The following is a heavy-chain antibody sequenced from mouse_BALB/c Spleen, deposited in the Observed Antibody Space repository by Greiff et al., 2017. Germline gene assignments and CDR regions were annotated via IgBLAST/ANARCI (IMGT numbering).Heavy chain of an antibody. Sequence: QVQLQQSGPELVKPGASVKMSCKASGYTFTSYWMHWVKQRPGQGLEWIGYINPSTGYTEYNQKFKDKATLTADKSSSTAYMQLSSLTSEDSAVYYCARGNGNYVFDYWGQGTTLTVSS. CDR2: INPSTGYT. J-gene: IGHJ2*01. V-gene: IGHV1-7*01. CDR3: ARGNGNYVFDY. CDR1: GYTFTSYW. D-gene: IGHD2-1*01.